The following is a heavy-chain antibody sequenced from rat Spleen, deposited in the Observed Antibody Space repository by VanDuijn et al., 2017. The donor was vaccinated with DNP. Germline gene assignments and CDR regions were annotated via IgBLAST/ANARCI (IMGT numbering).Heavy chain of an antibody. CDR1: GYTFTTYY. CDR3: ARRNSGSLIDY. CDR2: IYTGSGGT. D-gene: IGHD4-3*01. V-gene: IGHV1-43*01. J-gene: IGHJ2*01. Sequence: QVQLQQSGAELAKPGSSVMISCRASGYTFTTYYIGWIKQTTRQGLEYIGYIYTGSGGTNYSEKFKGKATLTVDKSSNTAFMQLSSLTPDDSAVYYCARRNSGSLIDYWGQGVMVTVSS.